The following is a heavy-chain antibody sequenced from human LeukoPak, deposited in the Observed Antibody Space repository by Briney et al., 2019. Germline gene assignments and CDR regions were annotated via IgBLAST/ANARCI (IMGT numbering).Heavy chain of an antibody. CDR3: ARDPLAVAAVLDY. CDR1: GFTFSSYS. D-gene: IGHD6-19*01. CDR2: ISSSSSTI. J-gene: IGHJ4*02. V-gene: IGHV3-48*01. Sequence: GGSLRLSCAASGFTFSSYSMNWVRQAPGKGLEWVSYISSSSSTIYYADSVKGRFTISRDNAKNSLYLQMNSLRAEDTAVYYCARDPLAVAAVLDYWGQGNLVTVSS.